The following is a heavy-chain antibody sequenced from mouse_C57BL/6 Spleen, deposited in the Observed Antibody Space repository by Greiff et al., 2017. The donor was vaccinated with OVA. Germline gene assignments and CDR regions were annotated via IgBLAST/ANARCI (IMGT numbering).Heavy chain of an antibody. J-gene: IGHJ3*01. Sequence: VKVVESGAELVRPGASVTLSCKASGYTFTDYEMHWVKQTPVHGLEWIGAIDPETGGTAYNQKFKGKAILTADKSSSTAYMELRSLTSEDSAVYYCTRHYSSSWFAYWGQGTLVTVSA. CDR2: IDPETGGT. CDR1: GYTFTDYE. V-gene: IGHV1-15*01. CDR3: TRHYSSSWFAY. D-gene: IGHD2-12*01.